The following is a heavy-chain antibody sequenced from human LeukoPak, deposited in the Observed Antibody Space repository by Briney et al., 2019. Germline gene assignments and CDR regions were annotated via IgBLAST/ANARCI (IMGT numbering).Heavy chain of an antibody. CDR1: GFSFSSYE. V-gene: IGHV3-48*03. D-gene: IGHD3-10*02. J-gene: IGHJ6*04. CDR2: ISASGTLK. CDR3: AELGITMIGGV. Sequence: GGSLRLSCAASGFSFSSYEMNWVRQAPGKGLEWISYISASGTLKHYAYPVEGRFTISSDNAKNSLHLQMNILRAEDTAVYYCAELGITMIGGVWGKGTTVTISS.